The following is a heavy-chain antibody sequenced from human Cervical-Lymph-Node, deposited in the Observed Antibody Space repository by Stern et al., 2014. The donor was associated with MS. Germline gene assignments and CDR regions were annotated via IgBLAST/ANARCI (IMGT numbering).Heavy chain of an antibody. CDR2: IIPSFETA. V-gene: IGHV1-69*01. D-gene: IGHD6-13*01. CDR1: GGTFSSDA. Sequence: VQLVESGAEVKKPGSSMKVSCKASGGTFSSDAIGWVRQAPGQGLEWMGGIIPSFETANYAQKFQGRVTITADQSTKTAYLELSSLTSGDTAMYFCASGTRSSWYFDFWGQGTLVTVST. CDR3: ASGTRSSWYFDF. J-gene: IGHJ4*02.